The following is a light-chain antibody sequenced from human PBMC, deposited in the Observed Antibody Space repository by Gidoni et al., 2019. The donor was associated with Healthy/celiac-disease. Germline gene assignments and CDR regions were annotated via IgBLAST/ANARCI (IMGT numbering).Light chain of an antibody. V-gene: IGLV2-14*01. CDR2: EVS. CDR1: SSDVGGYNY. Sequence: QSALTQPVSGSGSPGQSITISCTGTSSDVGGYNYVSWYQQHPGNAPKLMIYEVSNRPSGVSNRFSGSKSGNTASLTLSGLQAEDEADYYCSSYTSSSTPVVFGGGTKLTVL. CDR3: SSYTSSSTPVV. J-gene: IGLJ2*01.